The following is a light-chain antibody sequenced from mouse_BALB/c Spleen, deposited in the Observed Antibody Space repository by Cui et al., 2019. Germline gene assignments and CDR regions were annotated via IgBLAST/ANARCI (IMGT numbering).Light chain of an antibody. J-gene: IGKJ4*01. CDR1: SSVSSSY. V-gene: IGKV4-74*01. CDR3: HQYHRSPFT. Sequence: QIVITQSPAITSASLGERVTMTCTASSSVSSSYLHWYQQKPGSSPKLWIYSTSNLASGVPARFSGSGSGTSYSLTISSMEAEDAATYYCHQYHRSPFTFGSGTKLEIK. CDR2: STS.